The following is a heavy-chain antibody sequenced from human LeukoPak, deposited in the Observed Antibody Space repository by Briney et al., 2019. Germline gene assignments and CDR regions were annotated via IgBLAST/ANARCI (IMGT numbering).Heavy chain of an antibody. J-gene: IGHJ4*02. D-gene: IGHD6-19*01. CDR1: GFTFTSSA. V-gene: IGHV1-58*01. CDR2: IVVGSGNT. Sequence: SVKVSCKASGFTFTSSAVQWVRQARGQRLEWIGWIVVGSGNTNYAQKFQERVTITRDMSTSTAYMELSSLRSEDTAVYYCAAAPHSGWYEGDYWGQGTLVTVSS. CDR3: AAAPHSGWYEGDY.